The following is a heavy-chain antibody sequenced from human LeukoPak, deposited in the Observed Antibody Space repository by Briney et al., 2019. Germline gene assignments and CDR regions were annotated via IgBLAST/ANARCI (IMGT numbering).Heavy chain of an antibody. CDR2: IYTSGST. D-gene: IGHD3-3*01. V-gene: IGHV4-61*02. J-gene: IGHJ6*03. CDR1: GGSISSGSYY. Sequence: PSQTLSLTCTVSGGSISSGSYYWCWIRQPAGKGLEWIGRIYTSGSTNYDPSLKSRVTISVDTSKNQFSLKLSSVTAADTTVYYCAREDGYDFWSGYYSSYYYYMDVWGKGTTVTVSS. CDR3: AREDGYDFWSGYYSSYYYYMDV.